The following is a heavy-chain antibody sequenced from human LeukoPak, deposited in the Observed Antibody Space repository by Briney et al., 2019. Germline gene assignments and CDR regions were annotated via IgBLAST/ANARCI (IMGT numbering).Heavy chain of an antibody. CDR1: GGSIIVSY. D-gene: IGHD3-3*01. V-gene: IGHV4-4*07. CDR2: IYASGGT. J-gene: IGHJ6*03. CDR3: ARARVDYEFRSGYSQGYYMDV. Sequence: SPTLSLTCSVSGGSIIVSYWSWIRQSAGQGLECIGRIYASGGTNYNPSLENRVTMSVDMSKNQFSLKLRSVTAADTAVYYCARARVDYEFRSGYSQGYYMDVWAKGTTVGVSS.